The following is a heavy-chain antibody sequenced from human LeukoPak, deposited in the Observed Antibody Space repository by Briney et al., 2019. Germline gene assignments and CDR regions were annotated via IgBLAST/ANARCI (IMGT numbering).Heavy chain of an antibody. V-gene: IGHV4-4*07. J-gene: IGHJ4*02. CDR1: GVSISTYY. Sequence: PSETLSLTCTVSGVSISTYYWRWTRQPAGKGLEWIGRIHSSGTTHYNPSLRSRVTLSIDTSKNQFSLKLSSVTAADTAVYYCARHTYSIFYFDYWGQGTLVTVSS. CDR3: ARHTYSIFYFDY. CDR2: IHSSGTT. D-gene: IGHD5-18*01.